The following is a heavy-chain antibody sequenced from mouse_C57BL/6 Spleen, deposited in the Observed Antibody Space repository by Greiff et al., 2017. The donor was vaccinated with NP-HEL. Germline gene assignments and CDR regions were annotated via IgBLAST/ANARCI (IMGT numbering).Heavy chain of an antibody. CDR1: GYTFTDYY. CDR2: INPNNGGT. CDR3: ARFYYGNYVPDY. Sequence: EVQLQQSGPELVKPGASVKISCKASGYTFTDYYMNWVKQSHGKSLEWIRDINPNNGGTSYNQKFKGKATLTVDKSSSTAYMELRSLTSEDSAVYYCARFYYGNYVPDYWGQGTTLTVSS. V-gene: IGHV1-26*01. J-gene: IGHJ2*01. D-gene: IGHD2-1*01.